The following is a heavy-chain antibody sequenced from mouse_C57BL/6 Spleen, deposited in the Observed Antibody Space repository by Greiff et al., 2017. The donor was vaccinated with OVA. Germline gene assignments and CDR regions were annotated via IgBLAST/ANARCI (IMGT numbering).Heavy chain of an antibody. CDR1: GYTFTDYN. V-gene: IGHV1-18*01. Sequence: EVKLMESGPELVKPGASVKIPCKASGYTFTDYNMDWVKQSHGKSLEWIGDINPNNGGTIYNQKFKGKATLTVDKSSSTAYMELRSLTSEDTAVYYCARADDYDGHWYFDVWGTGTTVTVSS. J-gene: IGHJ1*03. D-gene: IGHD2-4*01. CDR3: ARADDYDGHWYFDV. CDR2: INPNNGGT.